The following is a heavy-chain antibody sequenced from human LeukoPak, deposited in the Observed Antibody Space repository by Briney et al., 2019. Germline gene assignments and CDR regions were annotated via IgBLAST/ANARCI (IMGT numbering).Heavy chain of an antibody. CDR1: GFTFSNYW. Sequence: GGSLRLSCAASGFTFSNYWMSWVRQAPGKGLEWVANIKQDGSENYYVDSVKGRFTISRDNAKNSLYLQMSSLRAEDTAMYYCARDQSLGYCSGGSCHTDYWGQGTLVTVSS. CDR2: IKQDGSEN. CDR3: ARDQSLGYCSGGSCHTDY. J-gene: IGHJ4*02. V-gene: IGHV3-7*01. D-gene: IGHD2-15*01.